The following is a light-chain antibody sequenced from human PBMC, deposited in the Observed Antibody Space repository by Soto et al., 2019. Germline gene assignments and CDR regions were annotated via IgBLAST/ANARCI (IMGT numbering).Light chain of an antibody. CDR1: QSVSSTY. V-gene: IGKV3-20*01. J-gene: IGKJ2*01. Sequence: EIVLTQSPGTLSLSPGERATLSCRASQSVSSTYIAWYQQNPGQAPRLLIYGASSRATGIPDRFSGSGSGMDFTVTISRLYPEDFAVYFCQQYGRSPPFTFGQGTKVEIK. CDR3: QQYGRSPPFT. CDR2: GAS.